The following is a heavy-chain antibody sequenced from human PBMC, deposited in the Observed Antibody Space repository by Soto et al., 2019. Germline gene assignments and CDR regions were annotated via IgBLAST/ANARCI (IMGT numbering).Heavy chain of an antibody. CDR3: ARDGSRWSFDY. Sequence: GGSLRLSCAASGFTFSSYWMHWVRQAPGKGLVWVSRINSDGSDTSYADSVRGRLTISRDNAKSTLYLQMNSLRAEDTAVYYCARDGSRWSFDYWGQGTLVTVSS. CDR2: INSDGSDT. J-gene: IGHJ4*02. CDR1: GFTFSSYW. V-gene: IGHV3-74*01. D-gene: IGHD6-13*01.